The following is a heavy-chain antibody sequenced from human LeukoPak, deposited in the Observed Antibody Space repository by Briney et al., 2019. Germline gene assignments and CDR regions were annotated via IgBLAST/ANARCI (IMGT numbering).Heavy chain of an antibody. V-gene: IGHV3-48*03. J-gene: IGHJ5*02. CDR3: ARESRVENEDWFDP. CDR2: ISSSGSTI. CDR1: GFTFSSYE. D-gene: IGHD1-1*01. Sequence: GGSLRLSCAASGFTFSSYEMNWVRQAPGKGLEWVSYISSSGSTIYYPDSGKGRFTISRDNAKNPLYLQMNSLRAEDTAVYYCARESRVENEDWFDPWGQGTLVTVSS.